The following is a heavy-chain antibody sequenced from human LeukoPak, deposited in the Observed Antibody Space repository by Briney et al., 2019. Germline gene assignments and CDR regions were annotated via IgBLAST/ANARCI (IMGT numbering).Heavy chain of an antibody. V-gene: IGHV4-34*01. D-gene: IGHD5-18*01. CDR1: GGSFSGYY. CDR2: INHSGST. CDR3: ARGLGIQLWL. J-gene: IGHJ4*02. Sequence: QSSETLSLTCAVYGGSFSGYYWSWIRQPPGKGLEWIGEINHSGSTNYNPSLKSRVTISVDTSKNQFSLKLSSVTAADTAVYYCARGLGIQLWLWGQGTLVTVSS.